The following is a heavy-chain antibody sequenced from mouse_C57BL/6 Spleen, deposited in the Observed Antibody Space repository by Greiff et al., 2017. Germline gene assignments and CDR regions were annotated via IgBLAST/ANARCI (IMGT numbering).Heavy chain of an antibody. J-gene: IGHJ2*01. CDR1: GYTFTSYW. V-gene: IGHV1-69*01. Sequence: QVQLQQPGAELVMPGASVKLSCKASGYTFTSYWMHWVKQRPGQGLEWIGEIDPSDSYTKYTQKFKGKSTLPVDKSSSTAYMQLRSLTSEDSAVYYCASREEDAQAIYYFDYWGQGTTLTVSS. D-gene: IGHD3-2*02. CDR2: IDPSDSYT. CDR3: ASREEDAQAIYYFDY.